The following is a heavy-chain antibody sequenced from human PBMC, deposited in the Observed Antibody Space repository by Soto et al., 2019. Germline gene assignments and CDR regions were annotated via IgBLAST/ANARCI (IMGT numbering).Heavy chain of an antibody. CDR2: IFAGGGST. Sequence: GSLRLSCAPSGFTFSNYAMFWVRQAPGKGLEWVSTIFAGGGSTYYADSVKGRFTISRDNSKNILFLQMDSLRAEDTAVYFCAKDLIRGYGYIGFDYWGQGTLVTVSS. V-gene: IGHV3-23*01. CDR3: AKDLIRGYGYIGFDY. J-gene: IGHJ4*02. D-gene: IGHD3-10*01. CDR1: GFTFSNYA.